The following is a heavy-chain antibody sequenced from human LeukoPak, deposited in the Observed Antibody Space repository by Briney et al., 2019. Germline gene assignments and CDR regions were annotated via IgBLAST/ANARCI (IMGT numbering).Heavy chain of an antibody. Sequence: ASVKVSCKASGCTFTSYGISWVRQAPGQGLEWMGWISAYNGNTNYAQKLQGRVTMTTDTSTSTAYMELRSLRSDDTAVYYCARTSGAMTTVTIDYWGQGTLVTVPS. CDR1: GCTFTSYG. J-gene: IGHJ4*02. CDR3: ARTSGAMTTVTIDY. D-gene: IGHD4-17*01. CDR2: ISAYNGNT. V-gene: IGHV1-18*01.